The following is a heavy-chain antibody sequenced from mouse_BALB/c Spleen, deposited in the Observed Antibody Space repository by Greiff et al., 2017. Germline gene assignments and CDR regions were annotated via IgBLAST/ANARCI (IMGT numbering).Heavy chain of an antibody. CDR3: ARNVYGDYAMDY. Sequence: EVKLVESGPGLVKPSQSLSLTCTVTGFSITSDYAWNWIRQFPGNKLEWMGYISYSGSTSYNPSLKSRISITRDTTKNQFFLQLKSVTTEDTATYYCARNVYGDYAMDYWGQGTSVTVSS. D-gene: IGHD1-1*02. CDR1: GFSITSDYA. CDR2: ISYSGST. J-gene: IGHJ4*01. V-gene: IGHV3-2*02.